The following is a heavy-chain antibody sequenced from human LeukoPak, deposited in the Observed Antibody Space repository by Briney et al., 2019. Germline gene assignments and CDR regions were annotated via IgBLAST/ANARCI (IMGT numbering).Heavy chain of an antibody. J-gene: IGHJ3*02. V-gene: IGHV4-4*07. CDR1: GGSISSYY. Sequence: PSETLSLTCTVSGGSISSYYWSWIRQPAGKGLEWIGRFYTSGSPNYNPSLKSRVTMSVDKSKKQLSLKVTSVTAADTAVYYCARGGYGDYGDAFDIWGQGAMVTVSS. D-gene: IGHD4-17*01. CDR3: ARGGYGDYGDAFDI. CDR2: FYTSGSP.